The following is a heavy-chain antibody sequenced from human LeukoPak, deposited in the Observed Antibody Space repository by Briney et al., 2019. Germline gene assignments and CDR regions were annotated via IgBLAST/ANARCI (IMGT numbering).Heavy chain of an antibody. V-gene: IGHV1-69*04. D-gene: IGHD3-3*01. CDR1: GGTFSSYA. CDR3: ARDPEGDFLSPTRLDY. Sequence: SVKVSCKASGGTFSSYAISWVRQAPGQGLEWMGRIIPILGIANYAQKFQGRVTITADKSTSTAYMELSSLRSEDTAVYYCARDPEGDFLSPTRLDYWGQGTLVTVSS. J-gene: IGHJ4*02. CDR2: IIPILGIA.